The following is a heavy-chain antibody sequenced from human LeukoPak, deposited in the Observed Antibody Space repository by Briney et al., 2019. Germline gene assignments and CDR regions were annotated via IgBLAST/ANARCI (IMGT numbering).Heavy chain of an antibody. V-gene: IGHV3-53*01. J-gene: IGHJ3*02. CDR1: GFTVSNNY. Sequence: PGGSLRLSCAASGFTVSNNYMSWVRQAPGKGLEWVSISYSDSNTNCADSVKGRFTISRDTSQNTLSLQMNSLRAEDTAVYYCVRKNRDFNAAFDIWGQGTVVTVSS. D-gene: IGHD1-14*01. CDR2: SYSDSNT. CDR3: VRKNRDFNAAFDI.